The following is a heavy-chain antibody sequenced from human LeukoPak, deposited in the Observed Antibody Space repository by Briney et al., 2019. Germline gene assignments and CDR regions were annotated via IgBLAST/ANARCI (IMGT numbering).Heavy chain of an antibody. J-gene: IGHJ4*02. CDR3: ANGPHYNILTGFYKVRSHLDY. CDR1: EFTFSSYW. D-gene: IGHD3-9*01. V-gene: IGHV3-48*04. CDR2: ISSSSSTI. Sequence: GGSLRLSCAASEFTFSSYWMRWVRQAPGKGLEWVSYISSSSSTIYYADSVKGRFTISRGNAKNSLYLQMNSLRSEDTALYYCANGPHYNILTGFYKVRSHLDYWGQGTLVTVSS.